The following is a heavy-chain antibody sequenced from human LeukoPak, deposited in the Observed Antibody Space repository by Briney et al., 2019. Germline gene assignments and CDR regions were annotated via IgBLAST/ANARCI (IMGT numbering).Heavy chain of an antibody. CDR1: GFTFSSYW. CDR3: VRLDRSGYMDY. V-gene: IGHV3-74*01. CDR2: INSDGSST. J-gene: IGHJ4*02. Sequence: PGGSLRLSCAASGFTFSSYWMHWVRQAPGKGLVWVSRINSDGSSTSYADSVKGRFTISRDNAKNTLYLQMNSLRAEDTAVYYCVRLDRSGYMDYWGQGILLTVSS. D-gene: IGHD3-22*01.